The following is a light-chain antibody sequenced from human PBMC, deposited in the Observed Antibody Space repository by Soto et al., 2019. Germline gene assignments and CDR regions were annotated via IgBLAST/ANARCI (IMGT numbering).Light chain of an antibody. J-gene: IGLJ2*01. CDR2: DVD. Sequence: QSVLTRPASVSGSPGQSITISCTGTSSDVGGYNYVSWYQQHPGKAPKLMIYDVDNRPSGVSNRFSGSRSGNTASLTISGLQAEDEADYYCSSYTSTSTVVFGGGTKVTVL. V-gene: IGLV2-14*01. CDR1: SSDVGGYNY. CDR3: SSYTSTSTVV.